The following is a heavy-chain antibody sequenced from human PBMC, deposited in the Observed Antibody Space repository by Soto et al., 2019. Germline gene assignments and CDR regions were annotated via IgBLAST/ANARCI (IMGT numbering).Heavy chain of an antibody. Sequence: AGGSLRLSCAASGFTFSSYAMSWVRQAPGKGLEWVSAISGSGGSTYYADSVKGRFTISRDNSKNTLYLQMNSLRAEDTSVYYCAKDPYGSGSQYFDYWGQGTQVTVSS. V-gene: IGHV3-23*01. J-gene: IGHJ4*02. CDR1: GFTFSSYA. D-gene: IGHD3-10*01. CDR2: ISGSGGST. CDR3: AKDPYGSGSQYFDY.